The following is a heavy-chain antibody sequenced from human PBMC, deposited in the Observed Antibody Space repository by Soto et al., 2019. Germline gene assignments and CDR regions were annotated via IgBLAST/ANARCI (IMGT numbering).Heavy chain of an antibody. CDR3: ARVAYNWNDVAYYFDY. CDR2: ISAYNGNT. Sequence: ASVKVSCKASGYTFTSYGISWVRQAPGQGLEWMGWISAYNGNTNYAQKLQGRVTMTTDTSTSTAYMELRSLRSDDTAVYYCARVAYNWNDVAYYFDYWGQGTLVTVSS. D-gene: IGHD1-1*01. CDR1: GYTFTSYG. J-gene: IGHJ4*02. V-gene: IGHV1-18*01.